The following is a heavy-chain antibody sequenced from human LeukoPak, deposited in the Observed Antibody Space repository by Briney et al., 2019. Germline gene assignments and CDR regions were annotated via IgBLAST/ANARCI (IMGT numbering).Heavy chain of an antibody. Sequence: SSETLSLTCTVSGGSISSYYWSWIRQPPGQGLEWIGYIYYSGSTNYNPSLKSRVTISVDTSKNQFSLKLSSVTAADTAVYYCARAGYGGNGGFFDYWGQGTLVTVSS. D-gene: IGHD4-23*01. J-gene: IGHJ4*02. CDR3: ARAGYGGNGGFFDY. CDR1: GGSISSYY. CDR2: IYYSGST. V-gene: IGHV4-59*01.